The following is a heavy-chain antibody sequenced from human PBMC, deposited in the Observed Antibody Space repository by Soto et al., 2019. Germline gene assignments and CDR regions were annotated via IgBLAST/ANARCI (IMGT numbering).Heavy chain of an antibody. Sequence: ASVKVSWKASGGTFSSYAISWVRQAPGQGLEWMGGIIPIFGTANYAQKFQGRVTITADESTSTAYMELSSLRSEDTAVYYCARGSILYYDILTGYSYWGQGTLVTVSS. V-gene: IGHV1-69*13. CDR1: GGTFSSYA. D-gene: IGHD3-9*01. J-gene: IGHJ4*02. CDR3: ARGSILYYDILTGYSY. CDR2: IIPIFGTA.